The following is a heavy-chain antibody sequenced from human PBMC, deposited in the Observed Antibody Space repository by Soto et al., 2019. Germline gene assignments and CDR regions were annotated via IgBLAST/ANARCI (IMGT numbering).Heavy chain of an antibody. CDR2: ISGSGGST. J-gene: IGHJ4*02. CDR1: GFTFSSYA. CDR3: AKPLPSTVTLFFDY. Sequence: LRLSCTASGFTFSSYAMSWVRQAPGKGLEWVSTISGSGGSTYYADSVKGRFTISRDDSKNTLYLQMNSLRAEDTAVYYCAKPLPSTVTLFFDYWGQGTLVTVSS. V-gene: IGHV3-23*01. D-gene: IGHD4-4*01.